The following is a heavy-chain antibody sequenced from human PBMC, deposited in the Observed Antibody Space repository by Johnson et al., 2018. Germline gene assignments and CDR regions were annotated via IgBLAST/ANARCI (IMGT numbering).Heavy chain of an antibody. D-gene: IGHD6-19*01. V-gene: IGHV3-7*01. CDR2: IRPDGSDT. Sequence: VQLQESGGGLVQPGGSLRLSCAASGFTFSSSWMSWVRQDPGKGLEWVANIRPDGSDTYYVASVKGRFTMSRDNAQNSAYLQLNSLRAEDTAGYFLASAGGWSFDNWGQGTLVTVAS. CDR3: ASAGGWSFDN. J-gene: IGHJ4*02. CDR1: GFTFSSSW.